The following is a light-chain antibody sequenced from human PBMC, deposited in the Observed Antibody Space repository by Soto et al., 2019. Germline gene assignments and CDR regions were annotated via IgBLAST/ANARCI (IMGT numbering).Light chain of an antibody. Sequence: MTQSPSTLSASVGDRVTITCRASQSVSSNLAWYQQKPGQAPRLLIYGASTRATGIPARFSGSGSGTEFTLTISSQQSEDFAVYYCQQYNNWPRSFGPGTKVDI. CDR1: QSVSSN. J-gene: IGKJ3*01. CDR2: GAS. CDR3: QQYNNWPRS. V-gene: IGKV3D-15*01.